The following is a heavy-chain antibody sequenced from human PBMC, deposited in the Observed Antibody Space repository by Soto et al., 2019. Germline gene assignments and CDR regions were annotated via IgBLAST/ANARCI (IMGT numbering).Heavy chain of an antibody. CDR1: GGSFSGYY. Sequence: SETLSLTCAVYGGSFSGYYWSWIRQPPGKGLEWIGEINHSGSTNYNPSLKSRVTISVDTSKNQFSLKLSSVTAADTAVYYCARDWVGLRFLEEDYYYYMDFWGKGTMVTVSS. D-gene: IGHD3-3*01. V-gene: IGHV4-34*01. CDR3: ARDWVGLRFLEEDYYYYMDF. J-gene: IGHJ6*03. CDR2: INHSGST.